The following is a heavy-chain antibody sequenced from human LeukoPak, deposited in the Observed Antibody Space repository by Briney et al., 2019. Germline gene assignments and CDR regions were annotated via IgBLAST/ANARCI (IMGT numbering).Heavy chain of an antibody. Sequence: ASVKVSCKASGYTFTNHYAHWVRQAPGQGLEWMGLINPTGGSTKYAQKFQGRLTLTRDTSTSTDYMELSSLRSEDTAVYYRARDNSRNEEGLTSWWFDPWGQGTLVTVSS. J-gene: IGHJ5*02. D-gene: IGHD2/OR15-2a*01. V-gene: IGHV1-46*01. CDR2: INPTGGST. CDR3: ARDNSRNEEGLTSWWFDP. CDR1: GYTFTNHY.